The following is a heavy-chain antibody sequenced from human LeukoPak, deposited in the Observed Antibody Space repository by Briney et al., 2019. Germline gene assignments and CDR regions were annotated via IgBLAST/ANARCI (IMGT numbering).Heavy chain of an antibody. V-gene: IGHV4-59*01. CDR3: ARVGNWGNWFDP. J-gene: IGHJ5*02. D-gene: IGHD7-27*01. CDR1: GGSISTYY. Sequence: PSETLSLTCTVSGGSISTYYWSWVRQPPGKGLEWIGYIHYSGSTNYNASLKSRVTILVDTSKNQFSLKLSSVTAADTAVYYCARVGNWGNWFDPWGQGTLVTVSS. CDR2: IHYSGST.